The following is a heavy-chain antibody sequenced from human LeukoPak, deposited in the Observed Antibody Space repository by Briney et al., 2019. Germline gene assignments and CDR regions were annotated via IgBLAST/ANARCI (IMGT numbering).Heavy chain of an antibody. CDR3: ARTPGSSGGDY. CDR1: GVSISSSN. V-gene: IGHV3-21*01. CDR2: ISSSSSYI. Sequence: ETLSLTCTVSGVSISSSNSYWGWIRQAPGKGLEWVSSISSSSSYIYYADSVKGRFTISRDNAKNSLYLQMNSLRAEDTAVYYCARTPGSSGGDYWGQGTLVTVSS. D-gene: IGHD2-15*01. J-gene: IGHJ4*02.